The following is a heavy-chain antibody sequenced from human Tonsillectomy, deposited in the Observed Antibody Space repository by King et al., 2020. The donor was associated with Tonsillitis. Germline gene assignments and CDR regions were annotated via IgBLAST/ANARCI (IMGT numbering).Heavy chain of an antibody. CDR2: IAYEGSNK. J-gene: IGHJ3*02. V-gene: IGHV3-30*18. CDR1: GFTFSSYG. D-gene: IGHD3-22*01. CDR3: AKGILRRSSENGDDAFDI. Sequence: VQLVESGGGVVQPGRSLRLSCAASGFTFSSYGMHWVRQAPGKGLEWVAVIAYEGSNKYYADSVKGRFTISRDNSKNKLYLQMNSLRAEDTAVYYCAKGILRRSSENGDDAFDIWGQGTMVTVSS.